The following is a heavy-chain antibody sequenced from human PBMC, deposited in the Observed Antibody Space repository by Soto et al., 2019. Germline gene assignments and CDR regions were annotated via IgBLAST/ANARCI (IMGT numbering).Heavy chain of an antibody. Sequence: SVKVSCKASGGTFSSYAISWVRQAPGQGLEWMGGIIPIFGTANYAQKFQGRVTITADESTSTAYMELSSLRSEDTAVYYCARDSRNRGWYGVYYYGMDVWGQGTTVTVSS. J-gene: IGHJ6*02. V-gene: IGHV1-69*13. CDR2: IIPIFGTA. CDR1: GGTFSSYA. D-gene: IGHD6-19*01. CDR3: ARDSRNRGWYGVYYYGMDV.